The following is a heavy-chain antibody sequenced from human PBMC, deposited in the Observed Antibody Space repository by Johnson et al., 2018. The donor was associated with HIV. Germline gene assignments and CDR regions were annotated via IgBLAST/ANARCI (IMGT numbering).Heavy chain of an antibody. CDR2: IAYDGSNK. Sequence: QEQLVESGGGVVQPGRSLRLSCAASGFTFSSYAMHWVRQAPGKGLERVAVIAYDGSNKYYADSAKGRFTISRDNAKNSLYLQMNSLRTEDTAVYYCARVRGGTGHGAFDIWGQGTMVTVSS. V-gene: IGHV3-30-3*01. J-gene: IGHJ3*02. CDR1: GFTFSSYA. CDR3: ARVRGGTGHGAFDI.